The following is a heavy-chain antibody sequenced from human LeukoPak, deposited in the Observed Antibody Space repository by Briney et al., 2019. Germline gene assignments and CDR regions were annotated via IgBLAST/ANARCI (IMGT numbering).Heavy chain of an antibody. D-gene: IGHD2-2*02. CDR3: PRRPGYCSSTSCYTA. CDR1: GYSFSKYW. CDR2: IYPGDSDT. J-gene: IGHJ5*02. V-gene: IGHV5-51*01. Sequence: GESLKISCKGSGYSFSKYWIGWVRQMPGKGLEWMGIIYPGDSDTRYSPSFQGQVTISADKSISTAYLQWSSLKASDTAMYYCPRRPGYCSSTSCYTAWGQGTLVTVSS.